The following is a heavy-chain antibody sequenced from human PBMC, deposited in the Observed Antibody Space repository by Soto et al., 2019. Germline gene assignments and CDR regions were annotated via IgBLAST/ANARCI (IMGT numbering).Heavy chain of an antibody. Sequence: QVQLVQSGAEVKKPGASVKVSCKASGYTFTSYDINWVRQATGQGLEWMGWMNPNSGNTGYAQKFQGRVTISRNTYISTAYLELSSLRSEDTAGYYCARGWFRVRGVMVYWGQGTLVTVAS. CDR1: GYTFTSYD. CDR2: MNPNSGNT. J-gene: IGHJ4*02. CDR3: ARGWFRVRGVMVY. D-gene: IGHD3-10*01. V-gene: IGHV1-8*01.